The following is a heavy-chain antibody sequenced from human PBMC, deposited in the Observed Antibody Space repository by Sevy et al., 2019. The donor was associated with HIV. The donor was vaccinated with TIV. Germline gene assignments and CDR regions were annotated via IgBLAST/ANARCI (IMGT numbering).Heavy chain of an antibody. V-gene: IGHV1-69*06. CDR3: ARSEDREGITMVRGVILLAPDYYYYMDV. Sequence: ASVKVSCKASGGTFSSYAISWGRQAPGLGLEWMGGIIPIFDTANYAQKFQGRVTITADKSTSTAYMELSSLRSEDTAVYYCARSEDREGITMVRGVILLAPDYYYYMDVWGKGTTVTVSS. CDR2: IIPIFDTA. CDR1: GGTFSSYA. D-gene: IGHD3-10*01. J-gene: IGHJ6*03.